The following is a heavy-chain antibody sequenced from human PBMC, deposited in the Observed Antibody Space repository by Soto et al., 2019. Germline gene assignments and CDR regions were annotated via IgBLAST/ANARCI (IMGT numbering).Heavy chain of an antibody. CDR2: IYYSGST. D-gene: IGHD6-19*01. J-gene: IGHJ3*02. Sequence: QVQLQESGPGLVKPSQTLSLTCTVSGGSISSGGYYWSWIRQHPGKGLEWIGYIYYSGSTYYNPSIKSRVTISVDTSKNQFSLKLSSVTAADTAVYYCARIAVAGTGRAFDIWGQGTMVTVSS. CDR1: GGSISSGGYY. V-gene: IGHV4-31*03. CDR3: ARIAVAGTGRAFDI.